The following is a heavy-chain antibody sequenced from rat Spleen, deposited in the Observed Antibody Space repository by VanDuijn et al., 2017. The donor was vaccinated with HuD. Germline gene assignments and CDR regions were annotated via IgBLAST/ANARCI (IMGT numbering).Heavy chain of an antibody. D-gene: IGHD4-1*01. Sequence: EVQLVESDGGLVQPGRSLELSCTASGFIFSDYYMAWVRQAPTKGLEWVAYISIGGGTTFYRDSVKGRFTISRDDAKRTLYLQMDSLRSEDTATYYCTTGLHWGQGVMVTVSS. J-gene: IGHJ2*01. CDR1: GFIFSDYY. V-gene: IGHV5-27*01. CDR2: ISIGGGTT. CDR3: TTGLH.